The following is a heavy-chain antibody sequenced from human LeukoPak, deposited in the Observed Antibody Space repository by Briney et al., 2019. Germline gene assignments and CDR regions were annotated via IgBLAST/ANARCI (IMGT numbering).Heavy chain of an antibody. CDR3: ARVRGGVTYGQTDI. J-gene: IGHJ4*02. V-gene: IGHV3-21*04. D-gene: IGHD3-10*01. CDR2: ISSSSSYI. CDR1: GFTFSTYS. Sequence: GGSLRLSCAASGFTFSTYSMNWVRQAPGKGLEWVSSISSSSSYIYYADSVKGRLTISRDNAKNSLYLQMHSLRAEDTAIYYCARVRGGVTYGQTDIWGQGTLVTVSS.